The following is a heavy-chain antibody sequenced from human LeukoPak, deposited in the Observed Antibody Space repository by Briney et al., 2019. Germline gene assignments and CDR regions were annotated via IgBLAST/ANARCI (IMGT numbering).Heavy chain of an antibody. CDR1: GGSFSGYY. CDR3: ARLRTTVTYYYYYYGMDV. J-gene: IGHJ6*02. CDR2: INHSGST. Sequence: KSSETLSLTCAVYGGSFSGYYWSWLRQPPGKGLEWIGEINHSGSTNYNPSLKSRVTISVDTSKNQFSLKLSSVTAADTAVYYCARLRTTVTYYYYYYGMDVWGQGTMVTVSS. V-gene: IGHV4-34*01. D-gene: IGHD4-17*01.